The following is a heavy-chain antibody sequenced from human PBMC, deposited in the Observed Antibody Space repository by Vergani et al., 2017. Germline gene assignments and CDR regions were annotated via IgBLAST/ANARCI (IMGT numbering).Heavy chain of an antibody. D-gene: IGHD2-15*01. CDR3: ARSRPYCTSGSCPAI. CDR2: IHTGGST. CDR1: GESIRSGSHY. J-gene: IGHJ4*02. Sequence: QVKLQESGPGLLKPSQTLSLTCTVSGESIRSGSHYWSCIRQPAGTGPEWIGHIHTGGSTDLNPSFKSRVSISVDTSKSQFSLKLNSVTVAATAVYYWARSRPYCTSGSCPAIWGQGTLVTVSS. V-gene: IGHV4-61*02.